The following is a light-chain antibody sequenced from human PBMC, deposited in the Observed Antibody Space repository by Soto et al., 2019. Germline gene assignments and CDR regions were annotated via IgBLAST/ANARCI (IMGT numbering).Light chain of an antibody. CDR2: GAS. CDR3: QQYGSSGT. CDR1: QSVSNNY. V-gene: IGKV3-20*01. J-gene: IGKJ5*01. Sequence: EVGLTQSPGTLSLSPGERASLCCRASQSVSNNYLAWYQQKPGQAPRLLIYGASNRATGIPDRFSGSGSGTDFTLTISRLEPEDFAVYYCQQYGSSGTFGQGTRLEI.